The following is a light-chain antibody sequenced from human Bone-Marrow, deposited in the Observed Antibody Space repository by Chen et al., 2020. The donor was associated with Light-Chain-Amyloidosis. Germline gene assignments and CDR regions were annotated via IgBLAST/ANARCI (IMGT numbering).Light chain of an antibody. CDR3: SSYTGISTVV. CDR2: EVS. CDR1: SNAVGSNNY. V-gene: IGLV2-14*01. Sequence: QSALTQPASESGSPGQSITISCIGSSNAVGSNNYVSWYQQNPGKAPKRMIYEVSNRPSGVTDRFSGSKSGNTGYLTISGLQAEDEADYYCSSYTGISTVVFGGGTKLTVL. J-gene: IGLJ2*01.